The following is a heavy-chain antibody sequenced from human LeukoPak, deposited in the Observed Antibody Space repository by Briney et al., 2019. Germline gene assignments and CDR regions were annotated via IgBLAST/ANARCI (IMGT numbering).Heavy chain of an antibody. CDR1: GYTFTSYY. Sequence: GASVKVSCKASGYTFTSYYMHWVRQAPGQGLEWMGGIIPIFGTANYAQKFQGRVTITADESTSTACMELSSLRSEDTAIYYCASSKDYHDSSGYARTLDYWGQGTLVTVSS. CDR3: ASSKDYHDSSGYARTLDY. CDR2: IIPIFGTA. D-gene: IGHD3-22*01. V-gene: IGHV1-69*13. J-gene: IGHJ4*02.